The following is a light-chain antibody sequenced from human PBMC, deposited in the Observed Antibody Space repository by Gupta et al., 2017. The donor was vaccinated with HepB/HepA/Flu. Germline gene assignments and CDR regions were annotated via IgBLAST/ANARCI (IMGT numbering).Light chain of an antibody. CDR1: QSVGNY. V-gene: IGKV3-11*01. CDR2: DAS. Sequence: EIVVTQSPATLSLSPGERASLSCRTSQSVGNYLAWYQQKPGQALRLLIYDASNRAAGIPARFSGSGSGTDFTLTISSLEPEDFTVYYCQQRSNFAFGGRTKVEIK. CDR3: QQRSNFA. J-gene: IGKJ4*01.